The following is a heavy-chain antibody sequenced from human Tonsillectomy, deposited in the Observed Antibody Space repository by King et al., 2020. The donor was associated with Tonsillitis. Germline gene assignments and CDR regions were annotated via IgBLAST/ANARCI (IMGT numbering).Heavy chain of an antibody. CDR2: INWYSGTT. D-gene: IGHD3-10*01. Sequence: VQLVESVGGLVQPGRSLRLSCSASRFTFDDYSRHWVRQAPGKGLEWVSGINWYSGTTGYSDSVKGRFTISRDNAKNSLYLQMNSLRAEDTALYYCAKDIGPSYYGMDVWGQGTTVTVSS. J-gene: IGHJ6*02. CDR1: RFTFDDYS. CDR3: AKDIGPSYYGMDV. V-gene: IGHV3-9*01.